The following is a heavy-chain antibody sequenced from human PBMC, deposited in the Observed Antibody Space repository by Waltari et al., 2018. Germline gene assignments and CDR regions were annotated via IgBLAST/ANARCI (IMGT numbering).Heavy chain of an antibody. CDR2: INQEGGDK. D-gene: IGHD3-22*01. CDR3: ARLYNSVTTFDY. V-gene: IGHV3-7*01. Sequence: EVQLVESGGGLVQPGGSLRLSCEASGFTFSAYWWSWVRQAPGKGRGWKAGINQEGGDKGYVDSGTGRCTISSDNGRNSVYLQMNSLRVEDTAVYYCARLYNSVTTFDYWGQGSLVTVSS. J-gene: IGHJ4*02. CDR1: GFTFSAYW.